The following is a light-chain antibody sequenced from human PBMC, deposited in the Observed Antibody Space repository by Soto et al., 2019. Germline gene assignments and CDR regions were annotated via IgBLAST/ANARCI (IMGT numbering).Light chain of an antibody. Sequence: QYVLTHPPSASATPGQTVTIYCSGSSSNIGNNYVSWYQQLPGTAPRRLIYRVNQRPSGVPDRFSGSKSGTSASLAISGLRTEDEADYYCATWDDSLSAYVFGTGTKLTVL. V-gene: IGLV1-47*01. CDR1: SSNIGNNY. CDR3: ATWDDSLSAYV. CDR2: RVN. J-gene: IGLJ1*01.